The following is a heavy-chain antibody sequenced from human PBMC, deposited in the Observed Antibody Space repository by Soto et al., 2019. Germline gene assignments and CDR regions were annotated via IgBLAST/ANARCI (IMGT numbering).Heavy chain of an antibody. J-gene: IGHJ6*02. CDR3: ASPGDCSSTSCYKYYYYGMDV. Sequence: QVQLVQSGAEVKKPGSSVKVSCKASGGTFSSYAISWVRQAPGQGLEWMGGIIPIFGTANYAQKFQGRVTITADESTSTAYMELSSLRSEDTAVYYCASPGDCSSTSCYKYYYYGMDVWGQGTTFTVAS. CDR2: IIPIFGTA. V-gene: IGHV1-69*01. D-gene: IGHD2-2*02. CDR1: GGTFSSYA.